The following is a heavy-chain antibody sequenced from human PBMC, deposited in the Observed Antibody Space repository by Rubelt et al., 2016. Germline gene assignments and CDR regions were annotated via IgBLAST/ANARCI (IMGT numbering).Heavy chain of an antibody. J-gene: IGHJ4*02. Sequence: QVQLQQWGAGLLKPSETLSLTCAVYGGSFSGHYWSWIRQPPGKGLEWIGSIYYSGSTYYNPSLKRRVTISVDTSKNQFSLKLSSVTAADTAVYYCARATYYYDSSGYWIDYWGQGTLVTVSS. CDR1: GGSFSGHY. CDR3: ARATYYYDSSGYWIDY. V-gene: IGHV4-34*01. CDR2: IYYSGST. D-gene: IGHD3-22*01.